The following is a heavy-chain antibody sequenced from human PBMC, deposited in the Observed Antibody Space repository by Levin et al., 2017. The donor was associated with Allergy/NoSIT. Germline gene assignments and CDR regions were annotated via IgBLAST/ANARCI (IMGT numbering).Heavy chain of an antibody. Sequence: PGGSLRLSCAASGFSFSTYAMHWVRQAPGKGLEWVAVISKDGSNKYYVDSVKGRFTVSRDNSKDTLFLQMSSLRAEDTAIYYCAKTGPVPEEVLLTGYYFESWGQGTLVTVSS. CDR1: GFSFSTYA. V-gene: IGHV3-30-3*02. CDR3: AKTGPVPEEVLLTGYYFES. J-gene: IGHJ4*02. D-gene: IGHD3-9*01. CDR2: ISKDGSNK.